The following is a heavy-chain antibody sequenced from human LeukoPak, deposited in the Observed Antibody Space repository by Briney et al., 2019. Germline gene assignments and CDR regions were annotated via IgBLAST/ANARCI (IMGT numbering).Heavy chain of an antibody. CDR3: ARPSGSIPFKRFDH. Sequence: SETLSLTCTVSGYSISSGYDWGWIRQPPGKGLEWIGSIYYRRTTYYNPSLKSRVTISVDTSKNQFSLKMTSVSAADTAVYYCARPSGSIPFKRFDHWGQGTLVTVSS. V-gene: IGHV4-38-2*02. CDR1: GYSISSGYD. CDR2: IYYRRTT. J-gene: IGHJ4*02. D-gene: IGHD1-14*01.